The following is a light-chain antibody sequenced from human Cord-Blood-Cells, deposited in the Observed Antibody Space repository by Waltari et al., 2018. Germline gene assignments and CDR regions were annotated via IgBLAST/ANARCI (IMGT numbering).Light chain of an antibody. CDR1: SSDVGGYNY. V-gene: IGLV2-8*01. CDR2: EDS. J-gene: IGLJ2*01. Sequence: QSALTQPPSASGSPGQSVTISCTGTSSDVGGYNYVSWYQQHPGKAPKLMIYEDSKRPAGAPDRFSGSKSGNTASLTVSWLQAEDEADYYCTSYAGSTKHVVVGGGTKLTVL. CDR3: TSYAGSTKHVV.